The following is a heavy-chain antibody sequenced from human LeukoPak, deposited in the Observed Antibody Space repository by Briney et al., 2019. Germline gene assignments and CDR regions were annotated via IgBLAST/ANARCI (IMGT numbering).Heavy chain of an antibody. CDR2: IWYDGSNK. CDR1: GFTFSSYG. CDR3: AREAPTYYDFWSGYPDY. J-gene: IGHJ4*02. V-gene: IGHV3-33*01. D-gene: IGHD3-3*01. Sequence: QAGGSLRLSCAASGFTFSSYGMHWVRQAPGKGLEWVAVIWYDGSNKYYADSVKGRFTISRDNSKNTLYLQMNSLRAEDTAVYYCAREAPTYYDFWSGYPDYWGQGTLVTVSS.